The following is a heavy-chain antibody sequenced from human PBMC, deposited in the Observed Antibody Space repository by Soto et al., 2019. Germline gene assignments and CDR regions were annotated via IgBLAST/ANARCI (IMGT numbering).Heavy chain of an antibody. CDR1: GFTFSGYA. D-gene: IGHD5-18*01. V-gene: IGHV3-30-3*01. Sequence: PGGSLRLSCAASGFTFSGYAMHWVRQAPGKGLEWVAVISYDSSNKYYADSVKGRFTVSRDNSKNTLYPQMDSLRAEDTAVYYCVRDRHVDTAMQFDYWGQGTLVTVSS. CDR3: VRDRHVDTAMQFDY. CDR2: ISYDSSNK. J-gene: IGHJ4*02.